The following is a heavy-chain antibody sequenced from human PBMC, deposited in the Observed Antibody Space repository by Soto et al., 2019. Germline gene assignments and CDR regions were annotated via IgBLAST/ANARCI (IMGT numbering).Heavy chain of an antibody. J-gene: IGHJ4*02. CDR1: DDSINSDRYY. CDR3: ARLEGLATISYYFDF. CDR2: TYYRGND. Sequence: QLQLQESGPGLVKPSETLSLTCSVSDDSINSDRYYWGWIRQPPGKGLEWIGSTYYRGNDYYTPSLQTRVTISRDKSRSQFSLKLNSVTAADSAVYFCARLEGLATISYYFDFWGPGALVTVSS. D-gene: IGHD3-9*01. V-gene: IGHV4-39*01.